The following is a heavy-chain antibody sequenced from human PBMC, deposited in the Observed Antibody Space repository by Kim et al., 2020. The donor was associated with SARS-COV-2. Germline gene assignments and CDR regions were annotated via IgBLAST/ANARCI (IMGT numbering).Heavy chain of an antibody. CDR1: GFTFSSYA. CDR2: ISYDGSNK. J-gene: IGHJ6*02. Sequence: GGSLRLSCAASGFTFSSYAMHWVRQAPGKRLEWVALISYDGSNKYYADSVKGRFTISRDNSKNTLYLQMNSLRAEDTAVYYCAREWGSGLDVWGQGTTVTVSS. CDR3: AREWGSGLDV. D-gene: IGHD3-10*01. V-gene: IGHV3-30*04.